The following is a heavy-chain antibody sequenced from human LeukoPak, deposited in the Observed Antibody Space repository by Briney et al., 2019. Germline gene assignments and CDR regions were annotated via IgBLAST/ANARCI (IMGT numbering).Heavy chain of an antibody. CDR2: ISSSSSYI. D-gene: IGHD2-15*01. CDR3: ARCEGSGLLGYFDY. Sequence: PGGSLRLSCAASGFTFSSYAMHWVRQAPGKGLEWVSSISSSSSYIYYADSVKGRFTISRDNAKNSLYLQMNSLRAEDTAVYYCARCEGSGLLGYFDYWGQGTLVTVSS. CDR1: GFTFSSYA. V-gene: IGHV3-21*01. J-gene: IGHJ4*02.